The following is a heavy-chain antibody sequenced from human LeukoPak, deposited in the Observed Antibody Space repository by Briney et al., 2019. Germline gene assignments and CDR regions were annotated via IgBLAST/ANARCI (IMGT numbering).Heavy chain of an antibody. J-gene: IGHJ6*03. V-gene: IGHV4-34*01. CDR1: GGSFSGYY. D-gene: IGHD4-17*01. CDR2: INHSGST. CDR3: ARAGNYGDVSSYYYYMDV. Sequence: SETLSLTCAVYGGSFSGYYWSWIRQPPGKGLEWIGEINHSGSTNYNPSLKSRVTISVDTSKNQFSLKLSSVTAADTAVYYCARAGNYGDVSSYYYYMDVWGKGTTVTVSS.